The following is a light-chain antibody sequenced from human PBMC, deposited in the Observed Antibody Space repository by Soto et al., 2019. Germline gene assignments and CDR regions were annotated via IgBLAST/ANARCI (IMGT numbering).Light chain of an antibody. J-gene: IGLJ3*02. CDR2: DVT. CDR3: NSYTSSGTVV. V-gene: IGLV2-14*03. Sequence: QSVLTQPASLSGSPGQSITISCTGASSDVGGYNYVSWYQHNPGKAPKLLIYDVTNRPSGISNRFSGSKSGNTASLTISGLQAEDEADYYCNSYTSSGTVVFGGGTKLTVL. CDR1: SSDVGGYNY.